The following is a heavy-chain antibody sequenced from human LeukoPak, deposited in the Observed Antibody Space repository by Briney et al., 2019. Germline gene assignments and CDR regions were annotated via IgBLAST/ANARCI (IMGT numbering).Heavy chain of an antibody. D-gene: IGHD6-19*01. CDR2: IIPILGIA. CDR1: GGTFSSYT. J-gene: IGHJ5*02. CDR3: ARDSSGWYYWFDP. Sequence: ASVKVSCKASGGTFSSYTISWVRQAPGQGLEWMGRIIPILGIANYAQKFQGRVTITADKSTSTAYMELSSLRSEDTAVYYCARDSSGWYYWFDPWGQGTLVTVSS. V-gene: IGHV1-69*04.